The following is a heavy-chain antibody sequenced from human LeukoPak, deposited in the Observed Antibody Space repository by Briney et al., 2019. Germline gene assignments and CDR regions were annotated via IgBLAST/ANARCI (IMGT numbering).Heavy chain of an antibody. CDR2: MTGSGGSS. J-gene: IGHJ6*03. V-gene: IGHV3-23*01. Sequence: PGGSLRLSCEASGLALRNFAMSWVRQAPGKGLEWVSGMTGSGGSSYYADSVKGRFTISRDNAKNALYLQMNSLRADDTALYYCAKMKGQRLNDYCMDVWGKGTTVTVSS. CDR3: AKMKGQRLNDYCMDV. CDR1: GLALRNFA.